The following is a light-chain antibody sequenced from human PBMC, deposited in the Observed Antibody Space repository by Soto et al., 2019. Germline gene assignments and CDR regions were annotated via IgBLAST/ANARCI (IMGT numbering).Light chain of an antibody. CDR1: QYISTY. CDR2: VAS. J-gene: IGKJ1*01. V-gene: IGKV1-39*01. Sequence: EIQMTQSPSALSASLGDILTITCLASQYISTYLNWYQQKPGKAPKLLIYVASNLQSGVPSRFSGSGSGTDFTLTISSLQPEDIATYYCQESYSTSFGQGTKV. CDR3: QESYSTS.